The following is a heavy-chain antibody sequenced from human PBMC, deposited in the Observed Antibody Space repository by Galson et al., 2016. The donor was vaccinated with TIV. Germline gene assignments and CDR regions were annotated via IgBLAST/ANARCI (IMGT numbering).Heavy chain of an antibody. V-gene: IGHV3-30*04. Sequence: SLRLSCAASGFTFSSYDMFWVRQAPGKGLEWVAFITYDGSDKNYADSVKGRFTISRDKSKNTLYPQMSSLRPEDTAVYYCARVYSSYSFDYWGQGTLVTVSS. J-gene: IGHJ4*02. CDR3: ARVYSSYSFDY. CDR2: ITYDGSDK. CDR1: GFTFSSYD. D-gene: IGHD6-19*01.